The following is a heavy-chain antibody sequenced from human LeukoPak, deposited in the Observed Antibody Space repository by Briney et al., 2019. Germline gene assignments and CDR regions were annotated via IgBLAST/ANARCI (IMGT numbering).Heavy chain of an antibody. D-gene: IGHD6-19*01. CDR1: GYSFTSNY. Sequence: ASVKVSCKASGYSFTSNYMHWVRQAPGQGLEWMGRINPNSGGTNYAQKFQGRVTMTRDTSISTAYMELSRLRSDDTAVYYCAREYSSGWAFDYWGQGTLVTVSS. V-gene: IGHV1-2*06. CDR3: AREYSSGWAFDY. CDR2: INPNSGGT. J-gene: IGHJ4*02.